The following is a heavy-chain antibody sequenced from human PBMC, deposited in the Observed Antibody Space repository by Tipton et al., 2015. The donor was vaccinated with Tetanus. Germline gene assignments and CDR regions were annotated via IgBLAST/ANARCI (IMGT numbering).Heavy chain of an antibody. V-gene: IGHV4-59*01. CDR3: ARRGGRQQMLPKYLDY. Sequence: TLSLTCTVSGGSIYNYYWTWVRQSPGKAPEWIGYISDSGTTNYNPSLQSRVTIIVDTSRNQFSLKVTSLTAADTAVYYCARRGGRQQMLPKYLDYWGKGTLVTVSS. D-gene: IGHD6-13*01. CDR1: GGSIYNYY. CDR2: ISDSGTT. J-gene: IGHJ4*02.